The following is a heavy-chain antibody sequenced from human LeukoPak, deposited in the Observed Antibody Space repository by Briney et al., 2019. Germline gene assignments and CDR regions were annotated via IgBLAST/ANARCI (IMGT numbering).Heavy chain of an antibody. J-gene: IGHJ3*01. D-gene: IGHD2-8*01. CDR3: AKDLIL. V-gene: IGHV3-30*02. CDR1: GFTFSISD. CDR2: IQYDGSHK. Sequence: GGSLRLSCAASGFTFSISDMHWVRQAPGKGLEWVSFIQYDGSHKNYIDSVKGRFTISRDNSRNTLYLQMFSLRAEDTAVYFCAKDLILWGQGTVVTVSS.